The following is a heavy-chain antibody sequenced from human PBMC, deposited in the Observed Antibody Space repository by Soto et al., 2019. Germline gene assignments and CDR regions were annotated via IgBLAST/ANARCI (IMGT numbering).Heavy chain of an antibody. CDR1: GFSLSSYE. CDR2: MNTRGTTI. J-gene: IGHJ3*02. CDR3: ESFVGRVAFDI. V-gene: IGHV3-48*03. Sequence: SLRLSCAAAGFSLSSYEMNWVRQTPRKGLEWLSYMNTRGTTIYYADSVKGRFTMSRDNAKNSLYLQMNDLRAEDTAVYYCESFVGRVAFDIWGQGTMVTVSS.